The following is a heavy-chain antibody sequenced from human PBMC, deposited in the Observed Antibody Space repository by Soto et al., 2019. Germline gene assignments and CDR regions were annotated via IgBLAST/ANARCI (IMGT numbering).Heavy chain of an antibody. Sequence: ASVKVSCKASGYTFTSYDINWVRQATGQGLEWMGWMNPNSGNTGYAQKFQGRVTMTRNTSISTAYMELSSLRSEDTAVYYCARHDYGDYPGGLDYWGQGTLVTVSS. V-gene: IGHV1-8*01. CDR3: ARHDYGDYPGGLDY. D-gene: IGHD4-17*01. J-gene: IGHJ4*02. CDR1: GYTFTSYD. CDR2: MNPNSGNT.